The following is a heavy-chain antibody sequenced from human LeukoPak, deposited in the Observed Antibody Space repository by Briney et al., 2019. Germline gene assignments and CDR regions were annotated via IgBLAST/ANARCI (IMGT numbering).Heavy chain of an antibody. J-gene: IGHJ3*02. Sequence: SETLSLTCTVSGDSISNYYWSWIRQPAGKGLEWIGRIYTSGSTNYNPSLKSRVTMSVDTSKNQFSLKLSSVTAADTAVYYCARGRVVGATWDTFDIWGQGTVVTISS. CDR3: ARGRVVGATWDTFDI. CDR2: IYTSGST. V-gene: IGHV4-4*07. D-gene: IGHD1-26*01. CDR1: GDSISNYY.